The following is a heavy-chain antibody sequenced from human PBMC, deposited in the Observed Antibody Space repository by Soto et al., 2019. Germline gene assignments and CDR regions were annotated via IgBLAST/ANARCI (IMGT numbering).Heavy chain of an antibody. CDR3: ARGVEAGVDY. J-gene: IGHJ4*02. D-gene: IGHD6-19*01. Sequence: QVQLVQSGAEVKEPGASVKVSCKASGYTFTSLDLNWMRQATGQGLEWMGWMSPHSGNTGYAEKFQGRVTMTRDTSKSTAYMELTGLTSEDTAVYYCARGVEAGVDYWGQGTLVTVSS. CDR1: GYTFTSLD. V-gene: IGHV1-8*01. CDR2: MSPHSGNT.